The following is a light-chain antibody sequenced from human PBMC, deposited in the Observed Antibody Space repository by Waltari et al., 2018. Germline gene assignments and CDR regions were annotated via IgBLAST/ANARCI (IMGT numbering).Light chain of an antibody. J-gene: IGKJ4*01. Sequence: DIVMTQSPDSLAVSLGERATINCNSSQSVLYSSNNKNYLAWYQQTPGQPPKLLIYWASTRESGVPDRFSGSGSGTDFTLTISSLQAEDVAVYYCQQYYSTPLTFGGGTKVEIK. V-gene: IGKV4-1*01. CDR1: QSVLYSSNNKNY. CDR3: QQYYSTPLT. CDR2: WAS.